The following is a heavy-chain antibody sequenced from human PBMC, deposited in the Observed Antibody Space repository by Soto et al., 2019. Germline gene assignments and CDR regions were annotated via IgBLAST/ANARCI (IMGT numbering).Heavy chain of an antibody. V-gene: IGHV4-59*08. J-gene: IGHJ5*02. Sequence: ETLSLTCTVSGGSISSYYWSWIRQPPGKGLEWIGYIYYSGSTNYNPSLKSRVTISVDTSKNQFSLKLSSVTAADTAVYYCAKPYCIFNSCFDNWFDPWGQGTLVTVSS. CDR1: GGSISSYY. CDR2: IYYSGST. CDR3: AKPYCIFNSCFDNWFDP. D-gene: IGHD3-3*01.